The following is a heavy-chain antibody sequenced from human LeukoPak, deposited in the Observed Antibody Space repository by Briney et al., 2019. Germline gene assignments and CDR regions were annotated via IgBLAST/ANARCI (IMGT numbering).Heavy chain of an antibody. V-gene: IGHV3-21*01. CDR3: ARDGPGWSRDY. Sequence: GGSLRLFCAASGFTFSSYSMHWLRQAPGKGLEWVSSISSNSDYIYYADSVKGRFTISRANAEKSLYLQMNSLRAEDTAVFYCARDGPGWSRDYWGQGTQVTVSS. CDR1: GFTFSSYS. J-gene: IGHJ4*02. CDR2: ISSNSDYI. D-gene: IGHD2-15*01.